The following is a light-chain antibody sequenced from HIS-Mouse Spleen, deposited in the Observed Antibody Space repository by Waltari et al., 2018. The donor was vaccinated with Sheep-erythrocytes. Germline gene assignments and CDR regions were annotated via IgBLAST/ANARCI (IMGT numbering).Light chain of an antibody. Sequence: QSALTQPRSVSGSPGQSVTISCTGTSSDVGGYNYVSWYQQHPGKAPKLMIYDVSKRPSGVPDSFSGSKSGNTASLTISGLQAEDEADYYCCSYAGSYNHVFATVTKVTVL. CDR1: SSDVGGYNY. J-gene: IGLJ1*01. V-gene: IGLV2-11*01. CDR2: DVS. CDR3: CSYAGSYNHV.